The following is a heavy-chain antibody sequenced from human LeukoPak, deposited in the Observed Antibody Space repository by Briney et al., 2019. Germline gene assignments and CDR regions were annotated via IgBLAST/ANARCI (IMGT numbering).Heavy chain of an antibody. V-gene: IGHV3-23*01. CDR1: GFTFTSYA. CDR3: AKEIYGDPTGGRFQH. J-gene: IGHJ1*01. Sequence: GGSLRLSCAASGFTFTSYAMSWVRQVSGKGLKWVSVISGSGGSTYYADSVKGRFTISRDNSKNTLYLQMKSLRAEDTAVYYCAKEIYGDPTGGRFQHWGQGTLVTVSS. CDR2: ISGSGGST. D-gene: IGHD4/OR15-4a*01.